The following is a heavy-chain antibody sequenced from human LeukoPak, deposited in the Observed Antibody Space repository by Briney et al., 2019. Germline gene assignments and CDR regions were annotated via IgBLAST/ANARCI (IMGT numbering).Heavy chain of an antibody. CDR2: ISYDGSNK. CDR3: AKALLYLSYISPSDY. J-gene: IGHJ4*02. V-gene: IGHV3-30*04. D-gene: IGHD2-2*02. Sequence: GGSLILSCAASGFTFSSYTIHWVRQAPGKGLEWVTIISYDGSNKYYADSVKGRFTISRDNSNNTLYLQMNSLRPEDTAVYYCAKALLYLSYISPSDYWGQGTLVTVSS. CDR1: GFTFSSYT.